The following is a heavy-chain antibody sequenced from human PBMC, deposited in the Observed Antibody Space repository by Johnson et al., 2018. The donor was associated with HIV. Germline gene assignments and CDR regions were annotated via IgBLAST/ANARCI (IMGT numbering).Heavy chain of an antibody. CDR1: GFTFGDYA. V-gene: IGHV3-9*01. J-gene: IGHJ3*02. CDR3: ARDCSSTSCYEFDTSDI. Sequence: VQVVESGGGLVQPGRSLRLSCAASGFTFGDYAMHWVRQAPGKGLEWVSGISWNSGSIGYADSVKGRFTISRDNAKNSLSLQMNSLRAEDTALYYCARDCSSTSCYEFDTSDIWGQGTMVTVSS. D-gene: IGHD2-2*01. CDR2: ISWNSGSI.